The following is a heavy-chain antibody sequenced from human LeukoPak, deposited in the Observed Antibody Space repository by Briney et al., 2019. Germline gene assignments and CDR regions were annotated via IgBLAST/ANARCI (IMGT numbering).Heavy chain of an antibody. CDR1: GFSFDDYG. CDR2: ISWNGGTA. CDR3: ARGDYSSSWFNWVDP. V-gene: IGHV3-20*01. Sequence: GGSLRLSCAASGFSFDDYGMAWVRQAPGKGLEYVSRISWNGGTANYADSVKGRFTISRDNAKNSLYLQMNSLRAEDTALYHCARGDYSSSWFNWVDPWGQGTLVTVSS. D-gene: IGHD6-13*01. J-gene: IGHJ5*02.